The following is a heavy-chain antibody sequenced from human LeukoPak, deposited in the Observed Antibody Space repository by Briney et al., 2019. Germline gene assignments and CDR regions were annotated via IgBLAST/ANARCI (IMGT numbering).Heavy chain of an antibody. Sequence: ASVTVSCKASGYTFTSYYMHWVRQAPGQRLEWMGIINPSGGSTIYAQKFQGRVTMTRDTSTSTVYMELSSLRSEDTAVYYCAAGEAGIAVAGTPRLVDYWGQGTVVTVSS. CDR1: GYTFTSYY. CDR2: INPSGGST. V-gene: IGHV1-46*03. CDR3: AAGEAGIAVAGTPRLVDY. J-gene: IGHJ4*02. D-gene: IGHD6-19*01.